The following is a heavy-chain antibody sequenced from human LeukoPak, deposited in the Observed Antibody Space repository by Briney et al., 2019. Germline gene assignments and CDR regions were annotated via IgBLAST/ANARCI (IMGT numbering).Heavy chain of an antibody. V-gene: IGHV1-2*02. J-gene: IGHJ4*02. CDR2: INSNSGGT. CDR3: ARTSIAARRADFDY. Sequence: ASVRVSCKTSGYTFTDYYIHWMRQAPGQGLEWMGWINSNSGGTSYAQKFQGRVTLTRDTPTRSAFMELNRLTSDDTAVYYCARTSIAARRADFDYWGQGTVVTVSS. CDR1: GYTFTDYY. D-gene: IGHD6-6*01.